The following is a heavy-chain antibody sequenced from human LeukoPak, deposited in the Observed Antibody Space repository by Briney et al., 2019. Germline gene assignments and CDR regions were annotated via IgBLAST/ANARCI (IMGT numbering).Heavy chain of an antibody. D-gene: IGHD2-21*02. CDR1: GYTFTGYY. CDR2: INPNSGDT. J-gene: IGHJ4*02. CDR3: ARDYCGGDCFPDY. Sequence: GASVKVSCTASGYTFTGYYVHWVRQAPGQGLEWMGRINPNSGDTNYAQKFQGRVTMTRDTSISTAYMELSRLRSDDTAVSYCARDYCGGDCFPDYWGQGTLVTVSS. V-gene: IGHV1-2*06.